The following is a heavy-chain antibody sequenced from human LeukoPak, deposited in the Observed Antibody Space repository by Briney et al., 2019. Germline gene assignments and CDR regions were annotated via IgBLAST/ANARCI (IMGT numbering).Heavy chain of an antibody. Sequence: PGGSLRLSCAASGFTYSSYGMHWVRQAPGKGLEWVAVISYDGSNKYYADSVKGRFTISRDNSKNTLYLQMNSLRAEDTAVYYCAPGVFDYWGQGTLVTVSS. V-gene: IGHV3-30*03. J-gene: IGHJ4*02. CDR3: APGVFDY. D-gene: IGHD3-10*01. CDR1: GFTYSSYG. CDR2: ISYDGSNK.